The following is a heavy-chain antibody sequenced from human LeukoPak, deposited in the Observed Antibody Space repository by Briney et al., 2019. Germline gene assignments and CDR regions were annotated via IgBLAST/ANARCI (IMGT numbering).Heavy chain of an antibody. CDR3: ARGSVGTPPPFDQ. CDR2: ISDDGSIK. D-gene: IGHD2-15*01. CDR1: GFSFSTYA. J-gene: IGHJ4*02. Sequence: GRSLRLSCAGTGFSFSTYAIQWVRQAPGTGLDWVAVISDDGSIKNYADSVKARFTISRDSSTVYLQMNSLRIEDSAVYYCARGSVGTPPPFDQWGQGTLVTVSP. V-gene: IGHV3-30-3*01.